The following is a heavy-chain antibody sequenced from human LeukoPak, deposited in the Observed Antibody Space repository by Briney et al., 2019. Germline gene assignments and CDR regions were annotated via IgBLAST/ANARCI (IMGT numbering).Heavy chain of an antibody. Sequence: ASVKVSCKPSGFTFTTSAMQWVRQARGQRLEWIGWFVVGSGNTNYAQKFQERVTISRDVSTSTAYMELSSLRSEDTAVYYCAAGGRYYYGFDYWGQGTLVTVSS. CDR3: AAGGRYYYGFDY. V-gene: IGHV1-58*02. CDR1: GFTFTTSA. J-gene: IGHJ4*02. D-gene: IGHD3-10*01. CDR2: FVVGSGNT.